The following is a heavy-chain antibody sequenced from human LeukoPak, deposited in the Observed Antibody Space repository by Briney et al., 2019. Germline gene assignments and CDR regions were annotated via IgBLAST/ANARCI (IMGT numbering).Heavy chain of an antibody. CDR2: IYYSGST. CDR1: GGSISSSSYY. CDR3: ARWDGYSGYDPFDY. D-gene: IGHD5-12*01. V-gene: IGHV4-61*01. Sequence: SETLSLTCTVSGGSISSSSYYWSWIRQPPGKGLERIGYIYYSGSTNYNPSLKSRVTISVDTSKNQFSLKLSSVTAADTAVYYCARWDGYSGYDPFDYWGQGTLVTVSS. J-gene: IGHJ4*02.